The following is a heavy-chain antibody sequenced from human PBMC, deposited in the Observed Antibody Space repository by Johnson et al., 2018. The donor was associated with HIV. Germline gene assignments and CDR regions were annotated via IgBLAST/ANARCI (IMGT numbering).Heavy chain of an antibody. CDR3: ASLGLDLLVKAPLSVVFDAFDI. D-gene: IGHD6-6*01. CDR1: GFTFSSYA. V-gene: IGHV3-30*04. Sequence: QVQLVESGGGSVQPGRSLRLSCAASGFTFSSYAVHWVRQAPGKGLEWVAVISYDGSNKYYADSVKGRFTISRDNSKNTLYLQMNSLRAEDTAVYYCASLGLDLLVKAPLSVVFDAFDIWDQGTRVTVSS. J-gene: IGHJ3*02. CDR2: ISYDGSNK.